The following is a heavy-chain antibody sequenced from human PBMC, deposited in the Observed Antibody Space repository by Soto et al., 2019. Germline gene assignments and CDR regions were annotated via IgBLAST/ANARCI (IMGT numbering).Heavy chain of an antibody. Sequence: SETLSLTCTVSGGSISSSSYYWGWIRQPPGKGLEWIGSIYYSGSTYYNPSLKSRVTISVDTSKNQFSLKLSSVTAADTAVYYCARHANDYIWGSYRPQFDYWGQGTLVTVSS. J-gene: IGHJ4*02. CDR1: GGSISSSSYY. D-gene: IGHD3-16*02. V-gene: IGHV4-39*01. CDR3: ARHANDYIWGSYRPQFDY. CDR2: IYYSGST.